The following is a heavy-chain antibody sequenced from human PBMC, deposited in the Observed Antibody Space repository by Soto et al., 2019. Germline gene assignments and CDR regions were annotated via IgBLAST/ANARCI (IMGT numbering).Heavy chain of an antibody. Sequence: QVPLVQSGAEVKKPGASVKVSCKASGYTFTSYAMHWVRQAPGQRLEWMGWINAGNGNTKYSQKFQGRVTITRDTSASTAYMELSSLRSEDTAVYYCARGVVGYKVYFQHWGQGTLVTVSS. D-gene: IGHD1-1*01. CDR2: INAGNGNT. CDR1: GYTFTSYA. J-gene: IGHJ1*01. CDR3: ARGVVGYKVYFQH. V-gene: IGHV1-3*01.